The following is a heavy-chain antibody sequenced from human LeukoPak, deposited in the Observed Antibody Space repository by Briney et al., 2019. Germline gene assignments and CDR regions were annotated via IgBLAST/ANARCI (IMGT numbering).Heavy chain of an antibody. CDR3: VSAYGGLLDY. D-gene: IGHD3-16*01. Sequence: PGGSLRLSCAASGFTFSAYEMNWVRQAPGKGLEWLSYISGRGDTIYYAESVKGRFTISRDNAKNSLYLQMSSLRAEDTAVYYCVSAYGGLLDYWGQGTLVTVSS. CDR1: GFTFSAYE. V-gene: IGHV3-48*03. J-gene: IGHJ4*02. CDR2: ISGRGDTI.